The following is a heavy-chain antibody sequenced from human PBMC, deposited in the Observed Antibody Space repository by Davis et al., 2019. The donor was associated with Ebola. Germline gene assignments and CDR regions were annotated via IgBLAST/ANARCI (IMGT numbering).Heavy chain of an antibody. CDR3: AKGGQWLVPFDP. V-gene: IGHV3-30*18. J-gene: IGHJ5*02. CDR2: ISYDGSNK. Sequence: GESLKISCAASGFTFSSYGMFWVCQAPGKGLEWVAVISYDGSNKYYADSVKGRFTISRDNSKNTLYLQMNSLRAEDTAVYYCAKGGQWLVPFDPWGQGTLVTVSS. CDR1: GFTFSSYG. D-gene: IGHD6-19*01.